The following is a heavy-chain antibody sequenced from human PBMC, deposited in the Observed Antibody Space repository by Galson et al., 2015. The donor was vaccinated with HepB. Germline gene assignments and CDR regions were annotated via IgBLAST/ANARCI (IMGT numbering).Heavy chain of an antibody. CDR3: ARQEGYCSGGSCYGGIDP. Sequence: SLRLSCAVSGFTFSSFSMSWVRQAPGRGLQWVSLISASGGSTFYADSVKGRFTISRDNSKNTLYLQMNSLRAEDTAVYYCARQEGYCSGGSCYGGIDPWGQGTLVTGSP. D-gene: IGHD2-15*01. V-gene: IGHV3-23*01. CDR2: ISASGGST. CDR1: GFTFSSFS. J-gene: IGHJ5*02.